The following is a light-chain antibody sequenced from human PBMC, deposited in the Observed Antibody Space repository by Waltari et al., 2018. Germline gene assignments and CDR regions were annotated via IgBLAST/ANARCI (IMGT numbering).Light chain of an antibody. CDR1: QGIRND. CDR2: AAS. Sequence: IQMTQAPSSLFASVGDRVIITCRASQGIRNDLGWYQQKPGKAPKLLIYAASSLKSGVPSRFSGSGSGTDFTLTISSLQPEDFATYYCLQDYNYPLTFGGGTKVEI. J-gene: IGKJ4*01. CDR3: LQDYNYPLT. V-gene: IGKV1-6*01.